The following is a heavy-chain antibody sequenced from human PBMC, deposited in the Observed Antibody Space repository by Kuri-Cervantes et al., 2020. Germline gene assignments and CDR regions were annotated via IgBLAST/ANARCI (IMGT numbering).Heavy chain of an antibody. J-gene: IGHJ4*02. D-gene: IGHD4-17*01. CDR2: ISSSSSYI. CDR3: ARGPTTYYFDY. CDR1: GFTFSSYS. V-gene: IGHV3-21*04. Sequence: GESLKISCAASGFTFSSYSMNWVRQAPGKGLEWVSSISSSSSYIYYADSVKGRFTISRDNAKNSLYLQMNSLRSEDTAVYYCARGPTTYYFDYWGQGTLVTVSS.